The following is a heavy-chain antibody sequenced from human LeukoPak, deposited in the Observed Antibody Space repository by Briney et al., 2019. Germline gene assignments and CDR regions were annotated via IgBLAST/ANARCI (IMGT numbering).Heavy chain of an antibody. Sequence: GSLRLSCAASGFTFSSYAMSWVRQAPGKGLEWIGYIYYSGSTNYNPSLKSRVTISVDTSKNQFSLKLSSVTAADTAVYYCARGPTDEYFQHWGQGTLVTVSS. CDR3: ARGPTDEYFQH. D-gene: IGHD4-17*01. V-gene: IGHV4-59*01. CDR2: IYYSGST. CDR1: GFTFSSYA. J-gene: IGHJ1*01.